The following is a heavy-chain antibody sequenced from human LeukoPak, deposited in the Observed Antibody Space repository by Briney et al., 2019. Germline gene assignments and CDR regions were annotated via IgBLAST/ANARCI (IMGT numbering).Heavy chain of an antibody. CDR1: GGTFSNYG. Sequence: ASVKVSCKASGGTFSNYGISWVRQAPGQGLECMGGIIPIFGKANYAQKFQGRVTITADESTSTAYMELSSLRSEDTAVYYCARGTPYTAEQWLVWHYYYYYYMDVWGKGTTVTISS. CDR3: ARGTPYTAEQWLVWHYYYYYYMDV. D-gene: IGHD6-19*01. CDR2: IIPIFGKA. V-gene: IGHV1-69*13. J-gene: IGHJ6*03.